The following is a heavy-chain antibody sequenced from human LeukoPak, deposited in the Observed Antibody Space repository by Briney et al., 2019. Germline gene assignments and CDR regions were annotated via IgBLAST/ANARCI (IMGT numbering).Heavy chain of an antibody. CDR1: GGSISSSSYY. D-gene: IGHD1-1*01. J-gene: IGHJ5*02. V-gene: IGHV4-39*01. Sequence: SETLSLTCTVSGGSISSSSYYWGWIRQPPGKGLEWIGSIYYSGSTYYNPCLKSRVTISVDTSKNPCSLKLSSVTAADTAVYYCARLSWYKGSWFDPWGQGTLVTVSS. CDR2: IYYSGST. CDR3: ARLSWYKGSWFDP.